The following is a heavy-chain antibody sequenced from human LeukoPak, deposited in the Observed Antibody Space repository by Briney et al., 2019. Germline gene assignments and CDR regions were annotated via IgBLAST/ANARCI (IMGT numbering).Heavy chain of an antibody. CDR2: ISYDGSNK. CDR3: ARVPVWYSSSWYGDY. J-gene: IGHJ4*02. Sequence: GGSLRLSCAASGFTFSSYAMHWVRQAPGKGLEWVAIISYDGSNKYYAESVKGRFAVSRDNSKNTLYLQMNSPRAEDTAVYYCARVPVWYSSSWYGDYWGQGTLVTVSS. CDR1: GFTFSSYA. D-gene: IGHD6-13*01. V-gene: IGHV3-30*09.